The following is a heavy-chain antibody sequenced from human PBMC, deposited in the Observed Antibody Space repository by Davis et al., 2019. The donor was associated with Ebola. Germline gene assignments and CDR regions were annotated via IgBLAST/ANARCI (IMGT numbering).Heavy chain of an antibody. CDR2: INHSGST. CDR1: GGSFSGYY. CDR3: ASTTRGYSYGYRLYFDY. J-gene: IGHJ4*02. Sequence: PSETLSLTCAVYGGSFSGYYWSWIRQPPGKGLEWIGEINHSGSTNYNPSLKSRVTISVDTSKNQFSLKLSSVTAADTAVYYCASTTRGYSYGYRLYFDYWGQGTLVTVSS. V-gene: IGHV4-34*01. D-gene: IGHD5-18*01.